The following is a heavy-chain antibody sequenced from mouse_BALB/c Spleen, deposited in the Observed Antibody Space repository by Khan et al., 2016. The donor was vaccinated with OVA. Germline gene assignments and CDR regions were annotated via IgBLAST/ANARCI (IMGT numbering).Heavy chain of an antibody. D-gene: IGHD2-1*01. Sequence: QVQLKQSGPGLVQPSQSLSITCTVSGFSLTNYSLHWVRQSPGKGLEWLGVIWSGGSTDYNAAFISRLSISKDNSKSQVFFKMNSLQANDTAIYYCARRGDYYGNSLFAYWGQGTLVTVSA. V-gene: IGHV2-2*02. CDR3: ARRGDYYGNSLFAY. CDR2: IWSGGST. CDR1: GFSLTNYS. J-gene: IGHJ3*01.